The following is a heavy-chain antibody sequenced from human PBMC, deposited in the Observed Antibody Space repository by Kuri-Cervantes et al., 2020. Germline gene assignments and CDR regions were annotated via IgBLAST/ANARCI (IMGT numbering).Heavy chain of an antibody. CDR1: GGSISSYY. Sequence: SETLSLTCTVSGGSISSYYWSWIRQPPGKGLEWIGSIYYSGSTYYNPSLKSRVTISVDTSKNQFSLKLSSVTAEDTAVYYCARDQGDEGSTTYYYYGMDVWGQGTAVTVSS. V-gene: IGHV4-39*07. J-gene: IGHJ6*02. CDR2: IYYSGST. CDR3: ARDQGDEGSTTYYYYGMDV. D-gene: IGHD6-13*01.